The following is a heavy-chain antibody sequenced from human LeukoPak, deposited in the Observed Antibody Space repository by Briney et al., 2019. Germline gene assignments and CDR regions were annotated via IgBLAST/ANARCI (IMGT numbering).Heavy chain of an antibody. V-gene: IGHV3-11*04. J-gene: IGHJ4*02. Sequence: GGSLGLSCAASGFTFSDYYMSWIRQAPGKGLEWVSYISSSGSTIYYADSVKGRFTISRDNAKNSLYLQMNSLRAEDTAVYYCAREDENYSGSYYDYWGQGTLVTVSS. CDR2: ISSSGSTI. CDR3: AREDENYSGSYYDY. D-gene: IGHD1-26*01. CDR1: GFTFSDYY.